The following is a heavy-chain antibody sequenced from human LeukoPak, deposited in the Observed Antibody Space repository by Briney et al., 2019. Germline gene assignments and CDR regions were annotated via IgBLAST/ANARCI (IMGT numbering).Heavy chain of an antibody. CDR3: AKVRWDNSGWYYLDS. V-gene: IGHV3-30*18. D-gene: IGHD6-19*01. Sequence: GGSLRLSCAASGFSFKDYNMHWVRQAPGKGLEWVAVITYDGGNEYYTDSVKGRFTISRDNSKSTLYLQMNSLRTEDAAVYYCAKVRWDNSGWYYLDSWGQGTLVTVSS. CDR1: GFSFKDYN. CDR2: ITYDGGNE. J-gene: IGHJ4*02.